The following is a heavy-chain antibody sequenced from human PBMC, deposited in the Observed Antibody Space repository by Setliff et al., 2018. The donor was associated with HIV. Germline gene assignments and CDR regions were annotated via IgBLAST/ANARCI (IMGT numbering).Heavy chain of an antibody. Sequence: WASVKVSCKATGGTFSSYAMSWVRQAPGQGLEWMGAIIPMLGITNYAQKFQGRVTMIADKSTGTAYMDLSSLTSDDTAVYYCASSFGSNSLRHEAAFDIWGPGTMVTVSS. V-gene: IGHV1-69*10. CDR1: GGTFSSYA. D-gene: IGHD4-4*01. CDR3: ASSFGSNSLRHEAAFDI. CDR2: IIPMLGIT. J-gene: IGHJ3*02.